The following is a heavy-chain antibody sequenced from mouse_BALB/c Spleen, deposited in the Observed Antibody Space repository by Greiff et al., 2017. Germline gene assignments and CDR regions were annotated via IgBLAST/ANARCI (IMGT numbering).Heavy chain of an antibody. V-gene: IGHV1S135*01. Sequence: VHVKQSGPELVKPGASVKVSCKASGYAFTSYNMYWVKQSHGKSLEWIGYIDPYNGGTSYNQKFKGKATLTVDKSSSTAYMHLNSLTSEDSAVYYCARSLSYAMDYWGQGTSVTVSS. J-gene: IGHJ4*01. D-gene: IGHD1-1*02. CDR1: GYAFTSYN. CDR3: ARSLSYAMDY. CDR2: IDPYNGGT.